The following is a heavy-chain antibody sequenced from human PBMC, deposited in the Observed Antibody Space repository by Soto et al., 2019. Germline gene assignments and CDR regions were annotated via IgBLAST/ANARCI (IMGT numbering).Heavy chain of an antibody. J-gene: IGHJ6*02. CDR2: IIPIFGTA. CDR1: GGTFSSYA. CDR3: ASTRGVTYYYYYGMDV. Sequence: SVKVSCKASGGTFSSYAISWVRQAPGQGLEWMGGIIPIFGTANYAQKFQGRVTITADESTSTAYMELSSLRSEDTAVYYCASTRGVTYYYYYGMDVWGQRTTVTVSS. V-gene: IGHV1-69*13. D-gene: IGHD3-10*01.